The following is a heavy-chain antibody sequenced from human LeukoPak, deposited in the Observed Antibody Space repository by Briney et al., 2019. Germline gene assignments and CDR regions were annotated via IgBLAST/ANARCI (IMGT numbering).Heavy chain of an antibody. D-gene: IGHD6-13*01. CDR3: ARVGSIAAAGSPDY. V-gene: IGHV3-11*06. CDR1: GFTLSDYY. CDR2: ISNSGSHT. Sequence: GGSLRLSCAASGFTLSDYYMSWFRQAPGRGLEWVSYISNSGSHTSYADSVKGRFTISRDNAKNSLSLQVNSLRADDTAVYYCARVGSIAAAGSPDYWGQGTLVTVSS. J-gene: IGHJ4*02.